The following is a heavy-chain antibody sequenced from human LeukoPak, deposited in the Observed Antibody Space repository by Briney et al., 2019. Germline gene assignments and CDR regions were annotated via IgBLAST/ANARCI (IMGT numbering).Heavy chain of an antibody. CDR1: GYTFTGYY. J-gene: IGHJ4*02. CDR2: INPNSGVT. Sequence: SVNVSCKASGYTFTGYYMHGVRQAPGQGREWMGWINPNSGVTYYAQKFQGRVSITRDTSISPAYMEVSRLRSDASALYYCARLSTPNLYYFDYWGQGTLVTVSS. D-gene: IGHD3-16*02. V-gene: IGHV1-2*02. CDR3: ARLSTPNLYYFDY.